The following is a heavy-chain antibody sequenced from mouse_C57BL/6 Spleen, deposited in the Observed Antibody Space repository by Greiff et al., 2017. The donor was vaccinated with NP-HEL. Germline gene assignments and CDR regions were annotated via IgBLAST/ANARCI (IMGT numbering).Heavy chain of an antibody. Sequence: EVKVEESGGGLVQPGGSMKLSCAASGFTFSDAWMDWVRQSPEKGLEWVAEIRNKANNHATYYAESVKGRFTISRDDSKSSVYLQMNSLRAEDTGIYYCTRGGNYVPYYAMDYWGQGTSVTVSS. CDR3: TRGGNYVPYYAMDY. V-gene: IGHV6-6*01. CDR2: IRNKANNHAT. D-gene: IGHD2-1*01. CDR1: GFTFSDAW. J-gene: IGHJ4*01.